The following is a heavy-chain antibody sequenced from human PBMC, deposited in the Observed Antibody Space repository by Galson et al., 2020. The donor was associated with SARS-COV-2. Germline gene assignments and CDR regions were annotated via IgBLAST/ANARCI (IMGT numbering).Heavy chain of an antibody. J-gene: IGHJ4*02. CDR3: ARVDCSGGSCYPSNY. CDR2: IKHDGSEK. CDR1: GFGFSYYW. V-gene: IGHV3-7*03. D-gene: IGHD2-15*01. Sequence: GESLKISCEASGFGFSYYWMSWVRQAPGRGLEWVANIKHDGSEKYYVDSVKGRFTISRDNPKNSLYLQMNNLRVEDTAVYHCARVDCSGGSCYPSNYWGQGTLVTVSS.